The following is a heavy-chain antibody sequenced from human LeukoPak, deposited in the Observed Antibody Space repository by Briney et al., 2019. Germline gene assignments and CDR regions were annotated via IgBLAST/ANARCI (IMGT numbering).Heavy chain of an antibody. CDR2: IYYSGST. Sequence: SETLSLTCTVSGGSISSYYWSWIRQPPGKGLEWIGYIYYSGSTNYNPSLKSRVTISVDTSKNQFSLKLSSVTAADTAVYHCARESSSWYVVDYWGQGTLVTVSS. CDR1: GGSISSYY. D-gene: IGHD6-13*01. V-gene: IGHV4-59*01. CDR3: ARESSSWYVVDY. J-gene: IGHJ4*02.